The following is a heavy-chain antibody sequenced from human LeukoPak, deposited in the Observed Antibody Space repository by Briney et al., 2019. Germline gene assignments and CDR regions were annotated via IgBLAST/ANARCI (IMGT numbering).Heavy chain of an antibody. V-gene: IGHV1-46*01. CDR3: MRDASGSYLFDY. Sequence: ASVKVSCKASGYTFTTFHMQWVQQAPGQGLEWMGVINPYSGSPTYAQKFQGRVTLTRDMSTSTAYMELSSLRSEDTAVYYCMRDASGSYLFDYWGQGTLVTVSS. J-gene: IGHJ4*02. CDR1: GYTFTTFH. D-gene: IGHD1-26*01. CDR2: INPYSGSP.